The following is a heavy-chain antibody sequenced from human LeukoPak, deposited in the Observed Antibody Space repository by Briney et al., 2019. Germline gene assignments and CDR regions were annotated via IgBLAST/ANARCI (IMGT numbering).Heavy chain of an antibody. CDR1: GYTFTNYY. D-gene: IGHD3-10*01. V-gene: IGHV1-46*01. Sequence: ASVKVSCKASGYTFTNYYIHWVRQAPGQGLEWMGIINPSGSSTSYAQKFQGRVTITADESTSTAYMELSSLRSEDTAVYYCARDRTMVRGVIIAQPFDYWGQGTLVTVSS. J-gene: IGHJ4*02. CDR2: INPSGSST. CDR3: ARDRTMVRGVIIAQPFDY.